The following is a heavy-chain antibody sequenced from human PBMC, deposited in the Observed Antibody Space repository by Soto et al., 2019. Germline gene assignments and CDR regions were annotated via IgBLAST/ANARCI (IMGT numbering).Heavy chain of an antibody. Sequence: GGSLRLSCAASGFTFSSYAMSWVRQAPGKGLEWVSAISGSGGSTYYADSVKGRFTISRDNSKNTLYLQMNSLRAEDTAVYYCAKDQSSYYYDSSGYYHNLFAPWGQGTLVTVSS. D-gene: IGHD3-22*01. V-gene: IGHV3-23*01. J-gene: IGHJ5*02. CDR3: AKDQSSYYYDSSGYYHNLFAP. CDR1: GFTFSSYA. CDR2: ISGSGGST.